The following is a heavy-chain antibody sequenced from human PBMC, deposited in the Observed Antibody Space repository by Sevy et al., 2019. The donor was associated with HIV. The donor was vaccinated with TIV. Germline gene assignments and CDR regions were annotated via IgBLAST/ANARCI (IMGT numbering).Heavy chain of an antibody. CDR2: IYSGGST. D-gene: IGHD4-17*01. CDR3: ASGGDDYGDYYYYGMDV. CDR1: GFTVSSNY. J-gene: IGHJ6*02. V-gene: IGHV3-53*01. Sequence: GESLKISCAASGFTVSSNYMSWVRQAPGKGLEWVSVIYSGGSTYYADSVKGRFTISRDNSKNTLYLQMNSLRAEDTAVYYCASGGDDYGDYYYYGMDVWGQGTTVTVSS.